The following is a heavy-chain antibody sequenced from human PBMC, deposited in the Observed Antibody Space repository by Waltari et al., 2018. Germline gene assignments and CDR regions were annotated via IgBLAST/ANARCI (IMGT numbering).Heavy chain of an antibody. D-gene: IGHD1-26*01. CDR3: ARIRVGANYYYYYGMDV. Sequence: QVQLVQSGAEVKKPGASVKVSCKASGYTFTSYGISWVRQAPGQGLEWMGWSSAYNGNTNDAQKLQGRVTMTTDTSTSTAYMELRSLRSDDTAVYYCARIRVGANYYYYYGMDVWGQGTTVTISS. CDR1: GYTFTSYG. CDR2: SSAYNGNT. J-gene: IGHJ6*02. V-gene: IGHV1-18*01.